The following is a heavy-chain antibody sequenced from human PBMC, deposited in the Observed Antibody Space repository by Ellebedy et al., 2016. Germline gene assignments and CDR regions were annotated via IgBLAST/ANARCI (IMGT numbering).Heavy chain of an antibody. CDR2: ITGDTATT. D-gene: IGHD6-13*01. V-gene: IGHV3-23*01. CDR1: GFTLNNYA. J-gene: IGHJ4*02. Sequence: GESLKISCAASGFTLNNYAMTWIRQAAGEGLEWVSAITGDTATTYYADSVKGRFTISRDISKNPLYLQMNSLRVEDTALYYCVKGASSGSWVTMDYWGQGALVTVSS. CDR3: VKGASSGSWVTMDY.